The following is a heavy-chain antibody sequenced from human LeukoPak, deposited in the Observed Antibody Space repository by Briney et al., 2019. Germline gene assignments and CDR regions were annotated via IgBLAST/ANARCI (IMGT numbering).Heavy chain of an antibody. J-gene: IGHJ4*02. CDR3: ARRFDY. Sequence: SETLSLTCTVSGSSIGSSSYYWGWIRQPPGKGLEWIGSIYYSGSTSYNPSLRSRVTISVDTSKNQFSLKLNSVTAADTAVYYCARRFDYWGQGTLVTVSS. V-gene: IGHV4-39*01. CDR1: GSSIGSSSYY. CDR2: IYYSGST.